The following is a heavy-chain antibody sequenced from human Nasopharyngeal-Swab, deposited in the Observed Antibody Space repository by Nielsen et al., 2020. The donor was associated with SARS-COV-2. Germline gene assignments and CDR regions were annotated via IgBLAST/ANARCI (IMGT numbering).Heavy chain of an antibody. CDR3: TFYGRF. V-gene: IGHV4-31*03. J-gene: IGHJ4*02. Sequence: SETLSLTCTVSGGSISTDDYYWSWIRQHPVKGLEWIGYMYSKGITNYNPSLRSRIIMSIDTSKNQFSLHLTSVPAADTAVYFCTFYGRFWGQGTLVTVSS. CDR1: GGSISTDDYY. CDR2: MYSKGIT. D-gene: IGHD2/OR15-2a*01.